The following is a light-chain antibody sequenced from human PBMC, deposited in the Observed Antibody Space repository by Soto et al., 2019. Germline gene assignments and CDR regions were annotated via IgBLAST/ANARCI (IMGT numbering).Light chain of an antibody. CDR3: CSSAPESTYV. Sequence: QSALTQPASVSGSLGQSITISCTGTSSDVGGFDFVSWYQQHPGKAPKLMIYEVNNRPSGVSNRFSGSKSGNAASLTISGLQADDEADYFCCSSAPESTYVFGTGTKLTVL. J-gene: IGLJ1*01. V-gene: IGLV2-14*01. CDR2: EVN. CDR1: SSDVGGFDF.